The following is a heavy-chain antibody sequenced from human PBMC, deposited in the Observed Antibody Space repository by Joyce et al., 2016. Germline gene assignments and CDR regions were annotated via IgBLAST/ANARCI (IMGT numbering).Heavy chain of an antibody. CDR3: AKIFVGAFDI. CDR2: ISFGGGKQ. Sequence: QKQLVESGGGVVQPGTSLTLSCSASGFTFDGFNVHWVRQSPGRGREGVAAISFGGGKQYYSSSVEGRFTVSRDNSRNKLYLQMDSLRVEDTAVYFCAKIFVGAFDIWGQGTMVTVS. J-gene: IGHJ3*02. CDR1: GFTFDGFN. V-gene: IGHV3-30*18. D-gene: IGHD3-16*01.